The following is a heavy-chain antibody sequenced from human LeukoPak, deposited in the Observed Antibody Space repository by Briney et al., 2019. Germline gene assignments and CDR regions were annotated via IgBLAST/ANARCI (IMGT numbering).Heavy chain of an antibody. Sequence: GTSLRLSCAASGFTFSSYGIHWVRQAPGKGLEWVAVISYHGKNKYYGDSVKGRFTISRDNSKNTLYLQMNSLRDEDTAVYYRAKPSSSSSTWEAFDIWGQGTLVTVSP. CDR1: GFTFSSYG. V-gene: IGHV3-30*18. J-gene: IGHJ3*02. CDR2: ISYHGKNK. D-gene: IGHD6-6*01. CDR3: AKPSSSSSTWEAFDI.